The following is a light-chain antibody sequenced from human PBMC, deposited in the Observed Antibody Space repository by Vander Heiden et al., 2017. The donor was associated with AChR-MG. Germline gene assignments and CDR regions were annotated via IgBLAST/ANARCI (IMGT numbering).Light chain of an antibody. CDR3: CSYAASGVV. CDR1: SNDVGSHNL. J-gene: IGLJ2*01. CDR2: EVK. V-gene: IGLV2-23*02. Sequence: QSALTQPASVSGSPGQSLTLSCTGTSNDVGSHNLVSWYQQHTGKVPKLLIYEVKKRPSGISNRFSGSKSGYTASLTISGLQTEDEGDYYCCSYAASGVVFGGGTRVNVL.